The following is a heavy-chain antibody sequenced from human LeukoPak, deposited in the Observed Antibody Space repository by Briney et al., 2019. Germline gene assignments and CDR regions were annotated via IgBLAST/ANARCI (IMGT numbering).Heavy chain of an antibody. J-gene: IGHJ4*02. V-gene: IGHV3-23*01. Sequence: GGSLRLSCAASGFTFSSYAMSWVRQAPGKGLEWVSAISGSGGSTYYADSVKGRFTISRDNSKSTLYLQMNSLRAEDTAVYYCAKGGPGYSSSWTPFDYWGQGTLVTVSS. CDR2: ISGSGGST. D-gene: IGHD6-13*01. CDR1: GFTFSSYA. CDR3: AKGGPGYSSSWTPFDY.